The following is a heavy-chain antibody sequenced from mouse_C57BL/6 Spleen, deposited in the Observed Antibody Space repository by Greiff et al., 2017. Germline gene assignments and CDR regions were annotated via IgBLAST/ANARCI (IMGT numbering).Heavy chain of an antibody. Sequence: EVKLQESGPGLVKPSPSLSLSCSVTGYSITSGYFWNWIRQSPGNKLEWMGYISYDGSNNYNPSLKNRISITRDTSTNRFFLKWNSVTTEDTATYYCARGGDYDEDYYDMDYWGQGTTLTVSS. D-gene: IGHD2-4*01. V-gene: IGHV3-6*01. CDR2: ISYDGSN. CDR1: GYSITSGYF. CDR3: ARGGDYDEDYYDMDY. J-gene: IGHJ4*01.